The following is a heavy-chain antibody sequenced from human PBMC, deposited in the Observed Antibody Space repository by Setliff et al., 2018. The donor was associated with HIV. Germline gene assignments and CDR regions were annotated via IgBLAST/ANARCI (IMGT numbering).Heavy chain of an antibody. J-gene: IGHJ4*02. CDR3: VRWYYCVSGACYRADY. CDR2: MNQSGTT. CDR1: GTSFSDHY. D-gene: IGHD2-21*02. V-gene: IGHV4-34*01. Sequence: KPSETLSLTCSVYGTSFSDHYWSWVRQTPGKGLEWIGEMNQSGTTNYNPSLKSRVTMSIDTSETQFSLKLTSVTAADTAVYYCVRWYYCVSGACYRADYWGQGTMVTVSS.